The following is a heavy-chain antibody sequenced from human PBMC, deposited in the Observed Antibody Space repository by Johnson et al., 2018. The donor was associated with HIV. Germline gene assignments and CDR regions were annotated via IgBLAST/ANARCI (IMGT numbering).Heavy chain of an antibody. CDR3: AREAPQPSDAYEI. D-gene: IGHD6-13*01. V-gene: IGHV3-20*04. Sequence: VQVLESGGGVVRPGGSLRLSCAASGFTFEDYGMSWVRQAPGKGLEWVSGINWNGGTTGYADSVKGRFTISRDNAKNSLYLQMNSLRAEDTAVYYGAREAPQPSDAYEIWGRGTWVPVS. CDR2: INWNGGTT. J-gene: IGHJ3*02. CDR1: GFTFEDYG.